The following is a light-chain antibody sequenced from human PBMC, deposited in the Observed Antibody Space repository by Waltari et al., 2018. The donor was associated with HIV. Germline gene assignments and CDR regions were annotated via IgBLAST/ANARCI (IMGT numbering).Light chain of an antibody. V-gene: IGLV1-44*01. CDR2: STN. J-gene: IGLJ2*01. CDR1: NSTLGTHP. CDR3: ASWDDSLKGVI. Sequence: SLLTPPPSASGTPGHRVTISCSGSNSTLGTHPVILYQQLPETAPKLLIKSTNQRPSGVPDRFSASKSGTSASLAISGLQSDDESEYYCASWDDSLKGVIFGGGTTLTVV.